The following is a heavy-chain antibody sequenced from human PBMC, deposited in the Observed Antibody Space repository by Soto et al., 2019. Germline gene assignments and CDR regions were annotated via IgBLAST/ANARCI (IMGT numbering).Heavy chain of an antibody. Sequence: ASVKISCKASGYKFTSFPLHWVRQAPGKSLEWLGWINSGSGDTKYSQKFQGRVTITRDISTTTAHMELTNLKSDDTAIYYCARAERSLIYYGLDVWGQGATVTVSS. CDR1: GYKFTSFP. J-gene: IGHJ6*02. V-gene: IGHV1-3*01. CDR3: ARAERSLIYYGLDV. CDR2: INSGSGDT. D-gene: IGHD1-1*01.